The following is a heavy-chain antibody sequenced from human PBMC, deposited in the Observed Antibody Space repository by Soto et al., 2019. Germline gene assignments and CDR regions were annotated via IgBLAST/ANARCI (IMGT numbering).Heavy chain of an antibody. D-gene: IGHD3-22*01. V-gene: IGHV3-30-3*01. CDR3: ARDLYDSSGYYYGALYYYYGMDV. CDR1: GFTFSSYA. J-gene: IGHJ6*02. Sequence: SLRLSCAASGFTFSSYAMHWVRQAPGKGLEWVAVISYDGSNKYYADSVKGRFTISRDNSKNTLYLQMNSLRAEDTAVYYCARDLYDSSGYYYGALYYYYGMDVWGQGTTVTVSS. CDR2: ISYDGSNK.